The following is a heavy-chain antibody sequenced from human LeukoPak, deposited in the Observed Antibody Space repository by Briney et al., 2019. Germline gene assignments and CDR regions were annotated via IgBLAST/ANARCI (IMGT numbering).Heavy chain of an antibody. D-gene: IGHD3-10*01. CDR2: IFKSGST. CDR1: GGSISTYY. CDR3: ARDWDGSGSYYKIKRNYFDY. J-gene: IGHJ4*02. Sequence: SETLSLTCTVSGGSISTYYWSWIRQPPGKGLEWIGYIFKSGSTNYNPSLKSRVTISVDTSKNQFSLKLNSVTAADTAVYFCARDWDGSGSYYKIKRNYFDYWGQGTLVTVSS. V-gene: IGHV4-59*01.